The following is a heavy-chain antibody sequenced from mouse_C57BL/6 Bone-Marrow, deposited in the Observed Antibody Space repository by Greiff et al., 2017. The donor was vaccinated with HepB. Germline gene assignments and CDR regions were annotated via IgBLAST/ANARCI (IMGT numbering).Heavy chain of an antibody. J-gene: IGHJ4*01. CDR3: VRHDSGSPYYAMDY. CDR1: GFSFNTYA. Sequence: EVQLQQSGGGLVQPKGSLKLSCAASGFSFNTYAMNWVRQAPGKGLEWVARIRSKSNNYATYYADSVKDRFTISRDDSESMLYLQMNNFKTEDTAMYYCVRHDSGSPYYAMDYWGQGTSVTVSS. V-gene: IGHV10-1*01. D-gene: IGHD1-3*01. CDR2: IRSKSNNYAT.